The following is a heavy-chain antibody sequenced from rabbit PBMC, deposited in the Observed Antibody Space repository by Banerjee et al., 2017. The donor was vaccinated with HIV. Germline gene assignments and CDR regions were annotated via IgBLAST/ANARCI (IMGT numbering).Heavy chain of an antibody. J-gene: IGHJ3*01. V-gene: IGHV1S36*01. CDR1: GFSLSSYG. CDR3: ARVYDDYGDLDL. CDR2: ISSGGNT. Sequence: QEQLEESGGGLVTPGGTLTLTCTVSGFSLSSYGVSWVRQAPGKGLEWIGIISSGGNTYYASWVNGRFTISSDNAQNTVDLQMNSLTAADTATYFCARVYDDYGDLDLWGQGTLVTVS. D-gene: IGHD2-1*01.